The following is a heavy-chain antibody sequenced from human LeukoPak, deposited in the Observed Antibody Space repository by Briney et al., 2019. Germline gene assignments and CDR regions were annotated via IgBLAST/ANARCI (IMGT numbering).Heavy chain of an antibody. CDR2: IIPIFGTA. V-gene: IGHV1-69*06. CDR1: GGTFSSYA. CDR3: AGTSKRFGPNDY. Sequence: GSSVKVSCKASGGTFSSYAISWVRQAPGQGLEWMGGIIPIFGTANYAQKFQGRVTITADKSTSTAYMELSSLRSEDTAVYYCAGTSKRFGPNDYWGQGTLVTVSS. D-gene: IGHD3-10*01. J-gene: IGHJ4*02.